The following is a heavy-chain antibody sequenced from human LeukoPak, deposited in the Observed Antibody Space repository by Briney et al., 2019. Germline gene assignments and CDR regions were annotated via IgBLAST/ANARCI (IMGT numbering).Heavy chain of an antibody. CDR3: AKGASLGELPTPCDY. D-gene: IGHD1-26*01. CDR1: GFTFSSYG. Sequence: GGSLRLSCAASGFTFSSYGMHWVRQAPGKGLEWVAFIRYDGSNKYYADSVKGRFTISRDNSKNTLYLQMNSLRAEDTAVYYCAKGASLGELPTPCDYWGQGTLVTVSS. V-gene: IGHV3-30*02. CDR2: IRYDGSNK. J-gene: IGHJ4*02.